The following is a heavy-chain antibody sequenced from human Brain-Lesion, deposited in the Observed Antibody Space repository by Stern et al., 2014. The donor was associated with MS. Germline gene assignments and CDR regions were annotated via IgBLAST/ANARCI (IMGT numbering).Heavy chain of an antibody. Sequence: QVQLVQSGPGLVKPSETLSLTCTVAGGSVSSTSYAWAWIRQPPGKGLEGIGTIYYSGNTYYSPSLKSRLTISLDTSKIQFSLQLGSVTAADTAVYYCAGEEDIRYCSGGSCTGNWFDPWGQGTLVTVSS. V-gene: IGHV4-39*01. CDR1: GGSVSSTSYA. D-gene: IGHD2-15*01. CDR3: AGEEDIRYCSGGSCTGNWFDP. CDR2: IYYSGNT. J-gene: IGHJ5*02.